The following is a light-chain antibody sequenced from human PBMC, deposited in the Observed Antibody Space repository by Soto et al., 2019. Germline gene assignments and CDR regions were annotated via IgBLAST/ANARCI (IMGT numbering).Light chain of an antibody. CDR1: QSVNNY. J-gene: IGKJ4*01. V-gene: IGKV3-11*01. CDR3: QQRINWPLT. Sequence: EIVLTQSPGTLSPSPRERATLSCRASQSVNNYLAWYQQKPGQAPRLLIYDASTRATGIPARFSGSGSGTDFTLPISSLEPEDFAVYYCQQRINWPLTFGGGTKGDIK. CDR2: DAS.